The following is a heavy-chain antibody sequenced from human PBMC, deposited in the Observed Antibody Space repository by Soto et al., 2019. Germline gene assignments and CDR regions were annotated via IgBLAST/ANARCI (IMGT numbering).Heavy chain of an antibody. V-gene: IGHV3-30*18. CDR1: GFTFSSYG. Sequence: QVQLVESGGGVVQPGRSLRLSCAASGFTFSSYGMHWVRQAPGKGLEWVAVISYDGSNKYYADSVKGRFTISRDNSKNTLYLQMNSLRAEDTAVYYCAKDGEGDYVSYFDYWGQGTLVTVSS. D-gene: IGHD4-17*01. CDR2: ISYDGSNK. CDR3: AKDGEGDYVSYFDY. J-gene: IGHJ4*02.